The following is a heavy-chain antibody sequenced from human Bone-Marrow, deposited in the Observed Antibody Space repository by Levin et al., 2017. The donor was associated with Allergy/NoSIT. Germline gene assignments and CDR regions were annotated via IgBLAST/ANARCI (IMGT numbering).Heavy chain of an antibody. Sequence: GGSLRLSCATSGFTFSNYWMNWVRQAPGQGLEWLANIKPDGTARSYVDSVKGRFTISRDNAKNSLYLQLDSLRAEDTALYYCTRDYYATGTSDYWGQGTLVTVSS. CDR3: TRDYYATGTSDY. V-gene: IGHV3-7*01. D-gene: IGHD3-10*01. CDR1: GFTFSNYW. J-gene: IGHJ4*02. CDR2: IKPDGTAR.